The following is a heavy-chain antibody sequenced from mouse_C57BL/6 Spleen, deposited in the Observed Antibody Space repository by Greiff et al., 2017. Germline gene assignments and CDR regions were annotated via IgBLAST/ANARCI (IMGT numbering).Heavy chain of an antibody. CDR2: IYPGDGDT. CDR3: ARELRRDYCDY. D-gene: IGHD2-4*01. J-gene: IGHJ2*01. CDR1: GYAFTSSW. Sequence: QVQLQQSGPELVKPGASVKISCKASGYAFTSSWMNWVKQRPGQGLEWIGRIYPGDGDTNYNGTFKGKATLTADKSSSTAYMPLSSLTSDDTAVYFWARELRRDYCDYWGQGTTLTVSS. V-gene: IGHV1-82*01.